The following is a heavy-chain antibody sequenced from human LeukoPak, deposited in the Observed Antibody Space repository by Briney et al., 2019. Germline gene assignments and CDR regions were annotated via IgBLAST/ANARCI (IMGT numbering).Heavy chain of an antibody. D-gene: IGHD6-13*01. Sequence: SETLSLTCTVSGASIRSYYWSWIRQPAGKGLEWIGRIVPSGSTNYNPSLKSRVTMSVDTSKNRFSLKLNSVTAADTAVYYCAKEGAAPGPDFDYWGQGTLVIVSS. J-gene: IGHJ4*02. CDR2: IVPSGST. CDR1: GASIRSYY. CDR3: AKEGAAPGPDFDY. V-gene: IGHV4-4*07.